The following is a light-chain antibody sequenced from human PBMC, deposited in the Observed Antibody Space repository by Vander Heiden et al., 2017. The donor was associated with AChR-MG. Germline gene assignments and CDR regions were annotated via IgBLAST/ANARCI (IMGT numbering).Light chain of an antibody. CDR2: EVS. J-gene: IGLJ2*01. Sequence: QSALTQPPSVSGSPGQSVAISCTGSRSDIGSYNRVSWYQQPPGTAPKLIIFEVSNRPSGVPDRFSGSKSGNTASLTISGLQAEDEADYYCSSYTTSGTVVFGGGTKLTVL. CDR3: SSYTTSGTVV. CDR1: RSDIGSYNR. V-gene: IGLV2-18*02.